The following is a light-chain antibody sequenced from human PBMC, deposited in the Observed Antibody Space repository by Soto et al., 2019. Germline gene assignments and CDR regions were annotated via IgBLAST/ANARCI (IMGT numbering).Light chain of an antibody. CDR1: QTLSSSY. CDR3: HSYGSSSYS. J-gene: IGKJ2*03. CDR2: GAS. Sequence: IVMTQSPATLSVSPGERATLSCRASQTLSSSYVVWYQQKPAQAPRLLIYGASTRATGIPDTFSGSGSGTEFPLTIRRPGLEAFAVYSYHSYGSSSYSFGQGVKGDIK. V-gene: IGKV3-20*01.